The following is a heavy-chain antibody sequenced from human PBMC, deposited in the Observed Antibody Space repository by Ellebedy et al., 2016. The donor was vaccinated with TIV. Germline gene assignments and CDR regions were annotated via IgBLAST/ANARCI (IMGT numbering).Heavy chain of an antibody. CDR1: GYSFTSYW. CDR2: IYPGDSDT. CDR3: ARLTDYSVIDY. J-gene: IGHJ4*02. Sequence: GGSLRLXXKGSGYSFTSYWISWVRQMPGKGLEWMGIIYPGDSDTRYSPSFQGQVTISADKSISTAYLQWSSLKASDTAMYYCARLTDYSVIDYWGQGTLVTVSS. D-gene: IGHD4-11*01. V-gene: IGHV5-51*01.